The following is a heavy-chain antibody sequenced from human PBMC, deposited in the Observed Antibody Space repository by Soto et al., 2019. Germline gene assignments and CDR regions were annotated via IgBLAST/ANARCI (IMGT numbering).Heavy chain of an antibody. Sequence: GGSLRLSCAGSGFTFRWFGMNWVRQAPGKGLEWVARISNDGSNEYYVDSVKGRFTISRDNSKNTLYLQMDSLRAEDTAVYYCANGEVRGIIPSYFDYWGLGTLVTVSS. J-gene: IGHJ4*02. CDR3: ANGEVRGIIPSYFDY. CDR1: GFTFRWFG. CDR2: ISNDGSNE. V-gene: IGHV3-30*18. D-gene: IGHD3-10*01.